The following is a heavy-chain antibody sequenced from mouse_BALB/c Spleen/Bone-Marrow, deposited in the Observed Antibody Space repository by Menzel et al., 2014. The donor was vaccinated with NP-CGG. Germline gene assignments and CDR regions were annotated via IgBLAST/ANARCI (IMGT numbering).Heavy chain of an antibody. CDR1: GYTFTEYT. V-gene: IGHV1-18*01. CDR2: INPNNGGT. D-gene: IGHD2-3*01. CDR3: SRGLLLHHYFGY. Sequence: EVQLQQSGPELVKPGASVKISCKASGYTFTEYTMHWVKQSHVKSLEWIGGINPNNGGTSYNQKFKDKATWTVDNSSSTAYMELRSLTSEDSAVYYCSRGLLLHHYFGYWGQGTTLTVSS. J-gene: IGHJ2*01.